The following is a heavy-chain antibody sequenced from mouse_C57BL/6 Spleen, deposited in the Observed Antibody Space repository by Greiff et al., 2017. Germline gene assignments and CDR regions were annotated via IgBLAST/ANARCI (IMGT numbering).Heavy chain of an antibody. CDR3: TSYYPYYFDY. CDR2: IDPETGGT. CDR1: GYTFTDYE. D-gene: IGHD2-10*01. J-gene: IGHJ2*01. Sequence: QVQLKQSGAELVRPGASVTLSCKASGYTFTDYEMHWVKQTPVHGLEWIGAIDPETGGTAYNQKFKGKAILTADKSSSTAYMELRSLTSEDSAVYYCTSYYPYYFDYWGQGTTLTVSS. V-gene: IGHV1-15*01.